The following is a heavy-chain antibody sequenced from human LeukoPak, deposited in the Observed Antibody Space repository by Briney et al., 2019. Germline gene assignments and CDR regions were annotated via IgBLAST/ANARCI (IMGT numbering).Heavy chain of an antibody. V-gene: IGHV1-2*02. CDR2: INPNSGGT. CDR1: GYTFTGYY. D-gene: IGHD6-6*01. J-gene: IGHJ4*02. Sequence: ASVKVSCKASGYTFTGYYMHWVRQAPGQGLEWMGWINPNSGGTNYAQKFQGRVTMTRDTSISTAYMELSRLRSDDTAVYYCARDRGVEYSSAFDYWGQGTLVTASS. CDR3: ARDRGVEYSSAFDY.